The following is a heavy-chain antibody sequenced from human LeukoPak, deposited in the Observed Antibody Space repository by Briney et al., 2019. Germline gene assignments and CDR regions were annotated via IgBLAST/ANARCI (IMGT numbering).Heavy chain of an antibody. D-gene: IGHD3-10*01. CDR3: ARDFTYYYGSGSYSAFDI. CDR2: IYTSGST. Sequence: SETLSLTCTVSGGSISSGSYYWSWIRQPAGKGLEWIGRIYTSGSTNYNPSLKSRVTISVDTSKNQFSLKLSSVTAADTAVYYCARDFTYYYGSGSYSAFDIWGQGTMVTVTS. CDR1: GGSISSGSYY. V-gene: IGHV4-61*02. J-gene: IGHJ3*02.